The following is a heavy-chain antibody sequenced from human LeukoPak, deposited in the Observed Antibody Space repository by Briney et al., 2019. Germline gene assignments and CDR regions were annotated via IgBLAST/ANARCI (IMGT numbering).Heavy chain of an antibody. CDR3: ARVTLGFDSRTYYPTTFDY. CDR1: GFTVSSNY. Sequence: GGSLRLSCAASGFTVSSNYMSWVRQAPGKGLEWVSLTYTGGSSYYADSVKGRFTISRDTSINTLYLQMNSLRVEDAAVYYCARVTLGFDSRTYYPTTFDYWGQGTQVTVSS. V-gene: IGHV3-53*01. CDR2: TYTGGSS. D-gene: IGHD3-22*01. J-gene: IGHJ4*02.